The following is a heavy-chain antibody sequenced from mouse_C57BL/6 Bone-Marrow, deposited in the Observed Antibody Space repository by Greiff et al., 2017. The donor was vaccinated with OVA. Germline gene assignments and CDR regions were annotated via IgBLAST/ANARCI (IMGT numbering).Heavy chain of an antibody. J-gene: IGHJ4*01. CDR2: ISYDGSN. CDR1: GYSITSCYY. V-gene: IGHV3-6*01. D-gene: IGHD1-2*01. CDR3: ARRLLKENAMDY. Sequence: EVQLQESGPGLVKPSQSLSLTCSVTGYSITSCYYWNWIRQFPGNNLEWMGYISYDGSNNYNPSLKNRISITRDTSKNQFFLKLNSVTTEDTATYYCARRLLKENAMDYWGQGTSVTVSS.